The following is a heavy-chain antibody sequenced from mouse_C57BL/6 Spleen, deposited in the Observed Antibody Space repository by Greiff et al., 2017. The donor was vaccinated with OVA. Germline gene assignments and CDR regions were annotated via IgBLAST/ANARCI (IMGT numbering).Heavy chain of an antibody. CDR3: ARRDGYYEY. J-gene: IGHJ2*01. CDR1: GYTFTDYY. V-gene: IGHV1-26*01. CDR2: INPNNGGT. D-gene: IGHD2-3*01. Sequence: VQLQQSGPELVKPGASVKISCKASGYTFTDYYMNWVKQSHGKSLEWIGDINPNNGGTSYNQQFKGKATLTVDKSSSTAYMEIRSLTSEDSAVYYCARRDGYYEYWGQGTTLTVSS.